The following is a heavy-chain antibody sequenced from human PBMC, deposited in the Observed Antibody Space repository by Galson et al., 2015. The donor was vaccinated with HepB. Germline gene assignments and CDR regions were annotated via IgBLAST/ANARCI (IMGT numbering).Heavy chain of an antibody. J-gene: IGHJ4*02. CDR3: ARVRGGYDFDY. CDR1: GFTFSSYT. CDR2: IKQDGSEN. V-gene: IGHV3-7*03. Sequence: SLRLSCAASGFTFSSYTMNWVRQAPGKGLEWVANIKQDGSENYYVDSVKGRFTISRDNAKNSLYLQMNSLRAEDTAVYYCARVRGGYDFDYWGQGTLVTVSS. D-gene: IGHD5-12*01.